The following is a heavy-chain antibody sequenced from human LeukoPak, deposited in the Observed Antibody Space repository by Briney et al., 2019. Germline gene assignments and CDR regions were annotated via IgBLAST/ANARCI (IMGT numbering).Heavy chain of an antibody. CDR2: IYYSGST. D-gene: IGHD2-2*01. J-gene: IGHJ5*02. CDR1: GGSISSYY. V-gene: IGHV4-59*08. CDR3: ARLLGYCSSTSCGRGWFDP. Sequence: SETLSLTCTVSGGSISSYYWSWIRQPPGKGLEWVGYIYYSGSTNYNPSLKSRVTISVDTSKNQFSLKLSSVTAADTAVYYCARLLGYCSSTSCGRGWFDPWGQGTLVTVSS.